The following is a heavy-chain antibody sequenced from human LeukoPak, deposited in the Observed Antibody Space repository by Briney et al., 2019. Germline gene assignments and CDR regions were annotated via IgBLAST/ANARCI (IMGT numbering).Heavy chain of an antibody. CDR2: IWYDGSNK. CDR1: GFTFSSYG. Sequence: PGRSLRLSSAASGFTFSSYGMHWVRQAPGKGLEWVAVIWYDGSNKYYADSVKGRFTISRDNSKNTLYLRMNSLRAEDTAVYYCARETYYYGSGGYFRYWGQGTLVTVSS. D-gene: IGHD3-10*01. CDR3: ARETYYYGSGGYFRY. V-gene: IGHV3-33*01. J-gene: IGHJ4*02.